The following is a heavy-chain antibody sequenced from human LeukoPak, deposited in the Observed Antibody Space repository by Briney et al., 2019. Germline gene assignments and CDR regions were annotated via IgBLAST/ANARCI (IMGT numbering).Heavy chain of an antibody. CDR1: GYSFTSYW. CDR3: ARGYRRAHCGGDCYPEDY. J-gene: IGHJ4*02. V-gene: IGHV5-51*01. Sequence: GESLKISCKGSGYSFTSYWIGWVRQMPGKGLEWMGIIYPGDSDTRYSPSFQGQVTISADKSISTAYLQWSSLKASDTAMYYCARGYRRAHCGGDCYPEDYWGQGTLVTVSS. CDR2: IYPGDSDT. D-gene: IGHD2-21*02.